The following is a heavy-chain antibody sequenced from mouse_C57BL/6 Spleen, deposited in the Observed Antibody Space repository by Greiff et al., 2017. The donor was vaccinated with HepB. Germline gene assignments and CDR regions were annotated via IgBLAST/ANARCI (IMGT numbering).Heavy chain of an antibody. D-gene: IGHD3-2*02. CDR2: INPNNGGT. CDR3: ARRTAQAEGFAY. Sequence: EVQLQQSGPELVKPGASVKIPCKASGYTFTDYNMDWVKQSHGKSLEWIGDINPNNGGTIYNQKFKGKATLTVDKSSSTAYMELRSLTSEDTAVYYCARRTAQAEGFAYWGQGTLVTVSA. CDR1: GYTFTDYN. J-gene: IGHJ3*01. V-gene: IGHV1-18*01.